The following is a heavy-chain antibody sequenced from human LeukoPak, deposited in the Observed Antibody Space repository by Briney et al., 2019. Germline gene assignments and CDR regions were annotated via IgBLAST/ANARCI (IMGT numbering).Heavy chain of an antibody. CDR2: TYSDSST. CDR3: AREGVGSYYFDY. J-gene: IGHJ4*02. Sequence: PGGSLRLSCAASGFTVSSNYMSWVRQAPGKGLEWVSVTYSDSSTYYADSAKGRFTISRDNSKNTLYLQMNNLRAEDTAVYYCAREGVGSYYFDYWGQGTLVTVSS. V-gene: IGHV3-53*01. D-gene: IGHD3-10*01. CDR1: GFTVSSNY.